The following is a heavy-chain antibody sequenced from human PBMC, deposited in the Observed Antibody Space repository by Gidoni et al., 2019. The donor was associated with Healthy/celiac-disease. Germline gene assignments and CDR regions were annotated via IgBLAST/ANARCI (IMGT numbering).Heavy chain of an antibody. D-gene: IGHD3-16*01. CDR2: INHSGST. J-gene: IGHJ6*04. Sequence: QVQLQQRRAGPFNPSETMSLTFAVCGGYCSGYYWVRISQPPGKGLEWIGEINHSGSTNSNPSLKSRVTISVDTSKNQFSLNLSSVTAADTALYYCARGGRRLMDVWGKGTTVTVSS. CDR3: ARGGRRLMDV. CDR1: GGYCSGYY. V-gene: IGHV4-34*01.